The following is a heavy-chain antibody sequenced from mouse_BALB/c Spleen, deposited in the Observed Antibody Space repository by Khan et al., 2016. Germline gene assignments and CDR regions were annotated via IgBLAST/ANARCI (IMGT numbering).Heavy chain of an antibody. J-gene: IGHJ3*01. CDR1: DYSITSGYA. D-gene: IGHD1-1*01. Sequence: EVQLQESGPGLVKPSQSLSLTCTVTDYSITSGYAWNWIRQFPGSKLEWMGYITYSGGTSYNPSLKSRISVTRDTSKNQFFLQFNSVTTEDTATYYGARDYYGSSFFDYWGQGTLVTVSA. CDR2: ITYSGGT. CDR3: ARDYYGSSFFDY. V-gene: IGHV3-2*02.